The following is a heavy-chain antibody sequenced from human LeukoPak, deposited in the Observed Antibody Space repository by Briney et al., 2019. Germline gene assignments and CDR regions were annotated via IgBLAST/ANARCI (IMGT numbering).Heavy chain of an antibody. CDR1: GGTFISYA. V-gene: IGHV1-69*13. Sequence: ASVKVSCKASGGTFISYAISWVRQAPGQGLEWMGGIIPIFGTANYAQKFQGRVTITADESTSTAYMELSSPRSEDTAVYYCATYPSHGDYAASPFDYWGQGTLVTVSS. D-gene: IGHD4-17*01. J-gene: IGHJ4*02. CDR2: IIPIFGTA. CDR3: ATYPSHGDYAASPFDY.